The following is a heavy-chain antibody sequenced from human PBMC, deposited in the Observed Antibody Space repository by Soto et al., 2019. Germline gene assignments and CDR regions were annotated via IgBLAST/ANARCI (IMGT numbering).Heavy chain of an antibody. V-gene: IGHV3-30*03. CDR1: GFSFSSFG. CDR2: ISYDGSDK. J-gene: IGHJ6*02. Sequence: QVRLVASGGGVVQPGGSLRLSCATSGFSFSSFGMHWVRQAPGKGLEWVAVISYDGSDKYYADSVKGRFTISRDNSKNTLYLQMNSLRAEDTAVYYCVGGYYYYYYAMDVWGQGTSVTVSS. CDR3: VGGYYYYYYAMDV.